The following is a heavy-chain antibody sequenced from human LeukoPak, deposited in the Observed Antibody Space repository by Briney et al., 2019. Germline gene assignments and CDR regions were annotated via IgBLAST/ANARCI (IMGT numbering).Heavy chain of an antibody. CDR3: TCPSAAGPN. Sequence: GGSLRLSCAASGFTFSSYWMSWVRQAPGMGLEWVANIKQDGSQKYYVDSVKGRFTISRDNAKNSPYLQMNSLRAEDTAMYYCTCPSAAGPNWGQGTLVTVSS. V-gene: IGHV3-7*03. D-gene: IGHD6-13*01. CDR2: IKQDGSQK. J-gene: IGHJ4*02. CDR1: GFTFSSYW.